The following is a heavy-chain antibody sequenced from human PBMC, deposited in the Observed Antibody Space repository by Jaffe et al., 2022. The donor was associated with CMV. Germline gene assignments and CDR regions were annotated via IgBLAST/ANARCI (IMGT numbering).Heavy chain of an antibody. D-gene: IGHD1-26*01. CDR2: IYPDDSDV. V-gene: IGHV5-51*01. CDR3: ARQMGLVGWAREGAAEKDAFDM. CDR1: GYGFAKYW. J-gene: IGHJ3*02. Sequence: EVQLVQSGAEVKKPGESLKISCKGSGYGFAKYWIAWVRQMPGKGLEWMGIIYPDDSDVRYSPSFQGQITISVDKYTNTAYLQWSSLKASDTAMYYCARQMGLVGWAREGAAEKDAFDMWGQGTLVAVSS.